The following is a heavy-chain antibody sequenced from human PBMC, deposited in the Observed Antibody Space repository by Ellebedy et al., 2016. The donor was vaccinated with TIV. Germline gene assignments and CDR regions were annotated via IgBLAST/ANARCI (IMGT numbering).Heavy chain of an antibody. D-gene: IGHD3-9*01. Sequence: ASVKVSCKGSGYSFTSYWIGWVRQMPGKGLEWMGIIYPGDSDTRYSPSFQGQVTISADKSISTAYLQWSSLKASDTAVYYCARLRNYDILTGYPYYFDYWGQGTLVTVSS. J-gene: IGHJ4*02. CDR2: IYPGDSDT. V-gene: IGHV5-51*01. CDR3: ARLRNYDILTGYPYYFDY. CDR1: GYSFTSYW.